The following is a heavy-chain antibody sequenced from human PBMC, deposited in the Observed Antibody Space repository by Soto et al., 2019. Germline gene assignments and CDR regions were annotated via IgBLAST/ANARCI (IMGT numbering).Heavy chain of an antibody. J-gene: IGHJ4*02. CDR1: GGSISSGDYI. D-gene: IGHD6-19*01. CDR2: INHSGSA. V-gene: IGHV4-39*07. CDR3: ARGLITGSHYSGGWYYFDS. Sequence: SETLSLTCTVSGGSISSGDYIWTWIRQTPGKGLQWIGQINHSGSASYNPSLKSRVTISVHTSNSQFSLELSSVTAADTAVYYCARGLITGSHYSGGWYYFDSWGQGTQVTVSS.